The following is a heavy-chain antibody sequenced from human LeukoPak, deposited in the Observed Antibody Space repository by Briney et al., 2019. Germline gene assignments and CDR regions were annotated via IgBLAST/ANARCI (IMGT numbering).Heavy chain of an antibody. V-gene: IGHV3-48*03. D-gene: IGHD2-2*01. Sequence: GGSLRLSCAASGFTFSSYKMNWVRQAPGKGLEWVSYISSSGSTIYYADSVKGRFTISRDNAKNSLYLQMNSLRAEDTAVYYCARASGKDIVVVPAAKGYDYWGQGTLVTVSS. CDR3: ARASGKDIVVVPAAKGYDY. CDR2: ISSSGSTI. J-gene: IGHJ4*02. CDR1: GFTFSSYK.